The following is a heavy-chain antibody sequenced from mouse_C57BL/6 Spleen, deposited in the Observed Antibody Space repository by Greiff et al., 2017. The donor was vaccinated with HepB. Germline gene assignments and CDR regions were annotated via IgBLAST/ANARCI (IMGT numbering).Heavy chain of an antibody. CDR2: IDPSDSYT. CDR1: GYTFTSYW. V-gene: IGHV1-69*01. D-gene: IGHD2-5*01. Sequence: VKLQQPGAELVMPGASVKLSCKASGYTFTSYWMHWVKQRPGQGLEWIGEIDPSDSYTNYNQKFKGKSTLTVDKSSSTAYMQLSSLTSEDSAVYYCARFDSNWGQGTLVTVSA. CDR3: ARFDSN. J-gene: IGHJ3*01.